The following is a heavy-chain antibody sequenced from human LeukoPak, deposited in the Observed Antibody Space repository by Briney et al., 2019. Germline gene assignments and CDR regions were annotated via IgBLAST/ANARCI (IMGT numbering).Heavy chain of an antibody. CDR1: GFTFSSYG. CDR2: ISYDGSNK. D-gene: IGHD5-12*01. CDR3: AKSEGYGGLDY. V-gene: IGHV3-30*18. J-gene: IGHJ4*02. Sequence: GGSLRLSCAASGFTFSSYGMHWVRQAPGKRLEWVAVISYDGSNKYYADSVKGRFTISRDNSKNTLYLQMNSLRAEDTAVYYCAKSEGYGGLDYWGQGTLVTVSS.